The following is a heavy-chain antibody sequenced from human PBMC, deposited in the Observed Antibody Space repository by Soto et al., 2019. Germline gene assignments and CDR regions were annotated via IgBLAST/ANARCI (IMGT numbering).Heavy chain of an antibody. CDR1: GFTFSSYW. V-gene: IGHV3-7*01. D-gene: IGHD3-10*01. J-gene: IGHJ4*02. CDR3: AYGGYFYNH. Sequence: PGGSLRLSCAASGFTFSSYWMGWVRQAPGKGLEWVANIKHEGGEKYYVDSVKGRFTISRDNAKNSLYLQMSSLRAEDTAVYYCAYGGYFYNHWGQGTLVTVSS. CDR2: IKHEGGEK.